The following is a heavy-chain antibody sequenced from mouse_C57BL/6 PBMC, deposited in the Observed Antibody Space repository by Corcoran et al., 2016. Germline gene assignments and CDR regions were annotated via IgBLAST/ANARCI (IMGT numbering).Heavy chain of an antibody. CDR3: ARQYYGSSYRIPFAY. CDR2: IFPGSGST. J-gene: IGHJ3*01. CDR1: GYTFTDYY. D-gene: IGHD1-1*01. Sequence: QVQLQQSGPELVKPGASVKISCKASGYTFTDYYINWVKQRPGQGLEWIGWIFPGSGSTYYNEKFKGKATLTVDKSSSTAYMLLSSLTSEDSAVYFCARQYYGSSYRIPFAYWGQGTLVTVSA. V-gene: IGHV1-75*01.